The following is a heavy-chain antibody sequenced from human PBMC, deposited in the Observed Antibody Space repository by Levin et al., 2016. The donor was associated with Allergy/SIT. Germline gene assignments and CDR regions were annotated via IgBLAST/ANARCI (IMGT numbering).Heavy chain of an antibody. J-gene: IGHJ4*02. Sequence: GESLKISCAASGFTFSNYWMSWIRQAPGKGLEWISYISSSGTTIYYGDSVKGRFIISRDNAKNSLSLQMNSLRAEDTAVYYCARSDCSGGSCYRPYYFDYWGQGTLVTVSS. CDR3: ARSDCSGGSCYRPYYFDY. CDR2: ISSSGTTI. D-gene: IGHD2-15*01. V-gene: IGHV3-11*01. CDR1: GFTFSNYW.